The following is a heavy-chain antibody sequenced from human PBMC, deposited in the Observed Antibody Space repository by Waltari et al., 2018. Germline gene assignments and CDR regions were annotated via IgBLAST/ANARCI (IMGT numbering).Heavy chain of an antibody. CDR1: GYTFTSYA. D-gene: IGHD2-2*01. CDR3: ARESVGYCSSTSCYDIDY. V-gene: IGHV1-3*01. CDR2: INAGNGNT. J-gene: IGHJ4*02. Sequence: QVQLVQSGAEVKKPGASVKVSCKASGYTFTSYAMHWVRQAPGQRLEWMGWINAGNGNTKYSQKFQGRVTITRDTSASTAYMELSSLRSEDTAVYYCARESVGYCSSTSCYDIDYWGQGTLVTVSS.